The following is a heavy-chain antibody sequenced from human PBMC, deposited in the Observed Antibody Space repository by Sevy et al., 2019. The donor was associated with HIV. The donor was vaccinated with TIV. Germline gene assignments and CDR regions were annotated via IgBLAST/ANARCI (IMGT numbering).Heavy chain of an antibody. J-gene: IGHJ4*02. D-gene: IGHD3-9*01. Sequence: GGSLRLSCAASRFTFSDYAMSWVRQAPGKGLEFVSSISSSDNSIYYADSVKGRFTISRDNSKNTLYLLMNSLTAEDTAVYYWAKGGILTVHGYWGQGTLVTVSS. CDR3: AKGGILTVHGY. V-gene: IGHV3-23*01. CDR2: ISSSDNSI. CDR1: RFTFSDYA.